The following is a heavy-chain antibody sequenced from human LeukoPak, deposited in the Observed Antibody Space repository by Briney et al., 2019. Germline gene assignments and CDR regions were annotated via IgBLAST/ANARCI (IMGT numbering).Heavy chain of an antibody. CDR3: AKDLLYYGLDV. V-gene: IGHV3-9*01. CDR2: ISWNSGSI. D-gene: IGHD2-15*01. CDR1: GFTFDDYA. J-gene: IGHJ6*02. Sequence: GGSLRLSCAASGFTFDDYAMPWVRQAPGKGLEWVSGISWNSGSIGYADSVKGRFTISRDNAKNSLYLQMNSLRAEDTALYYCAKDLLYYGLDVWGQGTTVTVSS.